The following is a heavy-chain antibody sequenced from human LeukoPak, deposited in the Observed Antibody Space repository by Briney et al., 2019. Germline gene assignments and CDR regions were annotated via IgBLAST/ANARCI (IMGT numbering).Heavy chain of an antibody. CDR3: AREVREDYYMDV. Sequence: PGGSLRLSCAASGFTVSSNYMSWVRQAPGKGLEWVSVIYSGGGTYYADSVKGRFTISRDNSKNTLYLQMNSLRAEDTAVYYCAREVREDYYMDVWGKGTTVTVSS. CDR1: GFTVSSNY. V-gene: IGHV3-53*01. CDR2: IYSGGGT. D-gene: IGHD3-10*01. J-gene: IGHJ6*03.